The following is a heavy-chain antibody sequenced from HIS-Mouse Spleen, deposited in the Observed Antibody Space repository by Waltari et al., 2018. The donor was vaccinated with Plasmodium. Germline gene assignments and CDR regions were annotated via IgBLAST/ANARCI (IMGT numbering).Heavy chain of an antibody. V-gene: IGHV3-30-3*01. D-gene: IGHD2-15*01. CDR2: ISYDGSNK. J-gene: IGHJ4*02. CDR3: ARDRRLAFDY. CDR1: GFTFSSYA. Sequence: QVQLVESGGGVVQPGRSLRLSCAASGFTFSSYARHWVRQAPGKGLEWVAVISYDGSNKYYADSVKGRFTISRDNSKNTLYLQMNSLRAEDTAVYYCARDRRLAFDYWGQGTLVTVSS.